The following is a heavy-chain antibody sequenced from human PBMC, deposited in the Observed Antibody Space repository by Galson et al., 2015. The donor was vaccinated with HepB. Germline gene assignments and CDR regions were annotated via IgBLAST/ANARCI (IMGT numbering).Heavy chain of an antibody. CDR2: IRDSGGST. CDR1: GLTFSNYA. CDR3: AKVVVAGSIYTNYFDY. J-gene: IGHJ4*02. V-gene: IGHV3-23*01. D-gene: IGHD6-19*01. Sequence: SLILSCAASGLTFSNYAMSWVRQAPGKGLEWVSSIRDSGGSTYYADSVKGRFTISRDNSKNTLYLQLNSLRAEDTAIYFCAKVVVAGSIYTNYFDYWGQGTLVTVSS.